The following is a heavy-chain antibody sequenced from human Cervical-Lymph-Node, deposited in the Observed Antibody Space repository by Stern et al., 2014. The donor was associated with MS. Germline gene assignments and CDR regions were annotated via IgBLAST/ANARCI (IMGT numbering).Heavy chain of an antibody. V-gene: IGHV2-5*02. CDR1: GFSLTTSGVG. D-gene: IGHD3-3*01. J-gene: IGHJ4*02. CDR2: ISWDDDK. Sequence: QVTLKESGPTLVKPTQTLTLTCTFSGFSLTTSGVGVGWIRQPPGKALEWLALISWDDDKRYSPSMKSRLTIIKDTSKNEVVLTMTNMDPVDTATYYCAHAFYYDFWSGYEPRGCYFDYWGQGTLVTVSS. CDR3: AHAFYYDFWSGYEPRGCYFDY.